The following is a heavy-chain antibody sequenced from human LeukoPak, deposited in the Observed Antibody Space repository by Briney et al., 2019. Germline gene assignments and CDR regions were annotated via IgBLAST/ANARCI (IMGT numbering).Heavy chain of an antibody. D-gene: IGHD3-22*01. CDR3: ARVRITMIRGNWFDP. CDR1: GGTFSSYA. V-gene: IGHV1-69*13. Sequence: SVKVSCKASGGTFSSYAISWVRQAPGQGLEWMGGIIPIFGTANYAQKFQGRVTITAGESTSTAYMELSSLRSEDTAVYYCARVRITMIRGNWFDPWGQGTLVTVSS. J-gene: IGHJ5*02. CDR2: IIPIFGTA.